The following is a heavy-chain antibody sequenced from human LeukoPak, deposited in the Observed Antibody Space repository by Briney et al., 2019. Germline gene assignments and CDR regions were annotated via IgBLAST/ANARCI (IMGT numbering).Heavy chain of an antibody. CDR3: ARDHSRSISCYDF. CDR2: ISSSGSHI. CDR1: GFTFSSYS. D-gene: IGHD2-2*01. Sequence: GGSLRLSCAASGFTFSSYSMNWVRQAAGKGLEWVSSISSSGSHIYFADSMKGRFTISRDNTGNSVYLQMNSLRADDTAVYYCARDHSRSISCYDFWGQGTLVTVSS. V-gene: IGHV3-21*01. J-gene: IGHJ4*02.